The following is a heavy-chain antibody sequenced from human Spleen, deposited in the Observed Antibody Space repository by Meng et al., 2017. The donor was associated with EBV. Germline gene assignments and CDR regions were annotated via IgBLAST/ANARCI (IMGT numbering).Heavy chain of an antibody. CDR1: VDSISSTNW. Sequence: QVQLQESGPGLVGPLGTLSLTCAVSVDSISSTNWWNWVRQPPGKVLEWIGQIFQDGMTDFSPSLMSRVTMSVAKSNNQFSLKLNSVSAADTAVYYCARGVHNYRNWFDPWGQGTLVTVSS. CDR3: ARGVHNYRNWFDP. J-gene: IGHJ5*02. V-gene: IGHV4-4*02. D-gene: IGHD4-11*01. CDR2: IFQDGMT.